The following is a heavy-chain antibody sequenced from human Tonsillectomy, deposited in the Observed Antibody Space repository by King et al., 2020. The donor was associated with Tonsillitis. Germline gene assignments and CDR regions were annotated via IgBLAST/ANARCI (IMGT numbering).Heavy chain of an antibody. CDR2: IHDNGGGT. CDR3: AKDSLGSNFDY. D-gene: IGHD7-27*01. Sequence: VQLVESGGGLVQPGGSLRLSCAASGYTFSSYAGSWVRQAPGKGLEWDSTIHDNGGGTHYADSVNGRFTISRDNSKNTHYLQTNSLRAEDTAVYYCAKDSLGSNFDYWGQGTLVTVSS. J-gene: IGHJ4*02. CDR1: GYTFSSYA. V-gene: IGHV3-23*04.